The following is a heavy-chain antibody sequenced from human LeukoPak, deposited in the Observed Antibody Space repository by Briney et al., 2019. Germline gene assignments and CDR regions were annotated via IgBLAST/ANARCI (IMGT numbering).Heavy chain of an antibody. J-gene: IGHJ4*02. V-gene: IGHV1-18*01. D-gene: IGHD6-13*01. CDR2: ISAYSGNT. CDR1: GYTFSNYG. Sequence: ASVKVSCKASGYTFSNYGINWVRQAPGQGLEWMGWISAYSGNTKYAQKLQGRVTMTTDTSTNTAYMELRSLRSDDTAVFYCARGRSGGSTWARNPTSTYYLDSWRQGTLVIVSS. CDR3: ARGRSGGSTWARNPTSTYYLDS.